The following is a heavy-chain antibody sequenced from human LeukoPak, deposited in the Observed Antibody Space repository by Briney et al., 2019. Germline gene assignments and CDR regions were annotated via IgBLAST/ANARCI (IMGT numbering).Heavy chain of an antibody. CDR3: ARYFTYCGSTTCYYFDF. V-gene: IGHV4-30-2*02. J-gene: IGHJ4*02. CDR2: IYHSGST. CDR1: GGSISSGGYS. D-gene: IGHD2-2*01. Sequence: SETLSLTCAVSGGSISSGGYSWSWIRQPPGKGLEWIGYIYHSGSTYYNPSLKSRVTISVDRSKNQFSLKLSSVTAADTAVYYCARYFTYCGSTTCYYFDFWGQGTLVTVSS.